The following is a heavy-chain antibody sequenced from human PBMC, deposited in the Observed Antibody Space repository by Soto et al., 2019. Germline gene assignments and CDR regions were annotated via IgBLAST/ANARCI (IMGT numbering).Heavy chain of an antibody. Sequence: ASVKVSCKASGYTFTSYAMHWVRQAPGQRLEWMGWINAGNGNTKYSQKFQGRVTITRDTSASTAYMELSSLRSEDTAVYYCARDGKDIVVVVAATSLNGMDVWGQGTTVTVSS. J-gene: IGHJ6*02. CDR2: INAGNGNT. V-gene: IGHV1-3*01. CDR1: GYTFTSYA. D-gene: IGHD2-15*01. CDR3: ARDGKDIVVVVAATSLNGMDV.